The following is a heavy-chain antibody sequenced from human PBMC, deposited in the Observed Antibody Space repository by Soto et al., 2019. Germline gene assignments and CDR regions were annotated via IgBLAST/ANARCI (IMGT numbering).Heavy chain of an antibody. D-gene: IGHD6-13*01. V-gene: IGHV4-30-4*01. Sequence: QVQLQESGPGLVKPSQTLSLTCTVSGGSISSGDYYWSWIRQPPGKGLEWIGYIYYSGSTYYNPSPKSRVTISVDTSKNRFSLKLSSVTAADTAVYYCASTYSSSWYYFDYWGQGTLVTVSS. CDR3: ASTYSSSWYYFDY. J-gene: IGHJ4*02. CDR2: IYYSGST. CDR1: GGSISSGDYY.